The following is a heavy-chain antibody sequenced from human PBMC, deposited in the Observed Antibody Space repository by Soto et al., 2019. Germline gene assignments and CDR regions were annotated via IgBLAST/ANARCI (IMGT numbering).Heavy chain of an antibody. CDR2: IYYSGST. CDR3: ARLDGYSSPHNYFDY. Sequence: ETLSLTCIVSGGSISSSSYYWGWIRQPPGKGLEWIGSIYYSGSTYYNPSLKSRVTISVDTSKNQFSLKLSSVTAADTAVYYCARLDGYSSPHNYFDYWGQGTLVTVSS. J-gene: IGHJ4*02. CDR1: GGSISSSSYY. D-gene: IGHD6-19*01. V-gene: IGHV4-39*01.